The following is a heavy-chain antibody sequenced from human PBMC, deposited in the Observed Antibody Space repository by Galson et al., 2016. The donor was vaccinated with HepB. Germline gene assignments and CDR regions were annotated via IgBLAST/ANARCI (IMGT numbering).Heavy chain of an antibody. Sequence: SLRLSCAASGFTFDDYTMHWVRQAPGKGLEWVSLISWDGGSTYYADSVKGGFTISRDNSKNSLYLQMNRLRTEDTALYYCAKDISYYGSGLDYWGQGTLVTVSS. CDR1: GFTFDDYT. CDR2: ISWDGGST. CDR3: AKDISYYGSGLDY. D-gene: IGHD3-10*01. J-gene: IGHJ4*02. V-gene: IGHV3-43*01.